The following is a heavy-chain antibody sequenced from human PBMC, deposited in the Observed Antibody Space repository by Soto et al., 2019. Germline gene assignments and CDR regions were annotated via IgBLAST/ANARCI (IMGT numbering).Heavy chain of an antibody. V-gene: IGHV4-34*01. J-gene: IGHJ6*03. D-gene: IGHD2-21*01. Sequence: QVQLQQWGAGLLKPSETLSLTCAVYGGSFSGYYWSWIRQPPGKGLEWIGEINHSGSTNYNPSLKSRVTISVDTSKDQFSLKLSSVTAADTAVYYCARQKHDGRIRYYYYYYVDVWGKGTTVTVSS. CDR2: INHSGST. CDR1: GGSFSGYY. CDR3: ARQKHDGRIRYYYYYYVDV.